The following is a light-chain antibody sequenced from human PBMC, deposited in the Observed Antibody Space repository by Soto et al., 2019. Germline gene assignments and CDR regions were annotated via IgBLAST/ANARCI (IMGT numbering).Light chain of an antibody. CDR3: QQSYSSPRT. Sequence: DIQMTQSPSSLYASVGDRVTVTCRASQSISTYLNWYQHKPGKVPKILIYAASSLQSGVPSRFSGSGSGTDFTLTISSLQPEDFATYYCQQSYSSPRTFGQGTKVDIK. J-gene: IGKJ1*01. CDR1: QSISTY. CDR2: AAS. V-gene: IGKV1-39*01.